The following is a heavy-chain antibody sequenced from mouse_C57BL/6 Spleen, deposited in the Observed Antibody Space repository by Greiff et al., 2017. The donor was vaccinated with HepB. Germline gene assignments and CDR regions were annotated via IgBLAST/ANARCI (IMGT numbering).Heavy chain of an antibody. D-gene: IGHD1-1*01. V-gene: IGHV1-7*01. CDR1: GYTFTSYW. CDR3: ASGGYGSSYYFDY. CDR2: INPSSGYT. J-gene: IGHJ2*01. Sequence: VQRVESGAELAKPGASVKLSCKASGYTFTSYWMHWVKQRPGQGLEWIGYINPSSGYTKYNQKFKDKATLTADKSSSTAYMQLSSLTYEDSAVYYCASGGYGSSYYFDYWGQGTTLTVSS.